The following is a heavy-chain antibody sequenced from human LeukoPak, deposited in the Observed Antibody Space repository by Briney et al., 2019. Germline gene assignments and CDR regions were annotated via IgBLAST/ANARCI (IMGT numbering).Heavy chain of an antibody. CDR2: IYTSGST. CDR1: GGSISSYY. J-gene: IGHJ3*02. V-gene: IGHV4-4*07. D-gene: IGHD6-6*01. CDR3: ARRHSSSSEGWVFDI. Sequence: PSETLSLTCTVSGGSISSYYWSWIRQPAGKGLEWIGRIYTSGSTNYNPSLKSRVTMSVDTSKNQFSLKLSSVTAADTAVYYCARRHSSSSEGWVFDIWGQGTMVTVSS.